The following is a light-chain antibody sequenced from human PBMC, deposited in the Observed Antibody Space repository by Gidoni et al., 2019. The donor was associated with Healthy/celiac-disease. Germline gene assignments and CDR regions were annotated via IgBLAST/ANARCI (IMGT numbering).Light chain of an antibody. V-gene: IGKV1-39*01. CDR2: AAS. J-gene: IGKJ1*01. Sequence: DSQRTQSPSSLSASVGDRVTITCRASQSISSYLNWYQQKPGKAPKLLIYAASSLQSGVPSRFSGSGSGTDFTLTISSLQPEDFATYYCQQSYSTPRTFGQXTKVEIK. CDR3: QQSYSTPRT. CDR1: QSISSY.